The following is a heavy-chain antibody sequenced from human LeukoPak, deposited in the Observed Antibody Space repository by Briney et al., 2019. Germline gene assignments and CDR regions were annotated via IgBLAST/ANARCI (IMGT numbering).Heavy chain of an antibody. CDR1: GFTLADLS. D-gene: IGHD2-2*01. CDR3: ATGVFCATTTCPGYQHYYYFMDV. Sequence: ASVKVSCKVSGFTLADLSMHWVRQAPGKGLEWVGGFDRKNGDTIYAQRFRGRVTLTEDTSTGTAYMGLSSLSADDTAVYYCATGVFCATTTCPGYQHYYYFMDVWGKGTTVTVSS. J-gene: IGHJ6*03. V-gene: IGHV1-24*01. CDR2: FDRKNGDT.